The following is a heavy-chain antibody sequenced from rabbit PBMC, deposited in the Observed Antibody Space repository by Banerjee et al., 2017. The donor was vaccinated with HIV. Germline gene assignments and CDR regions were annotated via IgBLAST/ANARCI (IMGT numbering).Heavy chain of an antibody. J-gene: IGHJ3*01. CDR2: ISTGDGST. V-gene: IGHV1S40*01. CDR3: ARDLAGVIGWNFGL. CDR1: GFSFSSSYW. D-gene: IGHD4-1*01. Sequence: QSLEESGGDLVKPGASLTLSCTASGFSFSSSYWIWWVRQAPGKGLEWIGYISTGDGSTYYASWVNGRFTISSDNAQNTLYLQLNSLTAADTATYFCARDLAGVIGWNFGLWGQGTLVTVS.